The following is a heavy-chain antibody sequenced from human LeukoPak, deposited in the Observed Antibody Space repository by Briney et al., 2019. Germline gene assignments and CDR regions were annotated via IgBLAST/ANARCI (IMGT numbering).Heavy chain of an antibody. CDR2: ISSSSSYI. J-gene: IGHJ4*02. CDR3: AKDFYSSGWYDY. V-gene: IGHV3-21*01. D-gene: IGHD6-19*01. Sequence: GGSLRLSCAASGFTFSSYSMNWVRQAPGKGLEWVSSISSSSSYIYYADSVKGRFTISRDNAKNSLYLQMNSLRAEDTAVYYCAKDFYSSGWYDYWGQGTLVTVSS. CDR1: GFTFSSYS.